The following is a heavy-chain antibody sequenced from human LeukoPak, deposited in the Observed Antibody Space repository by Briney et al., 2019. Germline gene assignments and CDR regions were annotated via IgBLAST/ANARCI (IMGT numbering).Heavy chain of an antibody. CDR1: GGSISSYY. V-gene: IGHV4-59*01. D-gene: IGHD5-24*01. J-gene: IGHJ4*02. CDR2: NYYSGST. Sequence: SETLSLTCTVSGGSISSYYWSWIRQPPGKGLEWIGYNYYSGSTNYNPSLKSRVTISVDTSKNQFSLKLSSVTAADTAVYYCARESRDGYKFDYWGQGTLVTVSS. CDR3: ARESRDGYKFDY.